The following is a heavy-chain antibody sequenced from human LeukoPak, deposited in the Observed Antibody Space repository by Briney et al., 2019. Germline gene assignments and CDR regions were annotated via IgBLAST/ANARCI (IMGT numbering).Heavy chain of an antibody. D-gene: IGHD6-6*01. CDR3: ARRRGSDLDY. CDR2: IYPGDSDT. Sequence: GESLKISCKGSGYTFTTHWIAWVRQMPGKGLEWMGTIYPGDSDTRYSPSFQGQVTMSADKSISTAYMQWSSLRASDTAMYYCARRRGSDLDYWGQGTLVTVSS. V-gene: IGHV5-51*01. CDR1: GYTFTTHW. J-gene: IGHJ4*02.